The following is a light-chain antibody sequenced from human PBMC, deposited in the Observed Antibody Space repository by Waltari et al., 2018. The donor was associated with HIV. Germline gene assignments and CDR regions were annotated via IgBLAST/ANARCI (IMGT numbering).Light chain of an antibody. CDR3: QQYDNLPPGPLT. CDR2: DAS. J-gene: IGKJ4*01. V-gene: IGKV1-33*01. CDR1: RDISNY. Sequence: DIQMTQSPSSLSASVGDRVTITCQASRDISNYLHWYQQKPGKAPELLIYDASNLETGVPSRFSGSGSGTDFTFTISSLQPEDVATYYCQQYDNLPPGPLTLGGGTKVELK.